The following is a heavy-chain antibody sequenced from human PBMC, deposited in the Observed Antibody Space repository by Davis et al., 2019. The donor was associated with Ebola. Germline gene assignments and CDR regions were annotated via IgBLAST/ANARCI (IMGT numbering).Heavy chain of an antibody. Sequence: GESLKISCAASGFTFSSFYMSWVRQAPGKGLEWVANIKEDGSEKYYVDSVKGRFTISRDNAKNSLYLQMNSLRAEDTAVYYCARAYGPLEWLLSHFDYWGQGTLVTVSS. V-gene: IGHV3-7*03. J-gene: IGHJ4*02. CDR2: IKEDGSEK. CDR1: GFTFSSFY. D-gene: IGHD3-3*01. CDR3: ARAYGPLEWLLSHFDY.